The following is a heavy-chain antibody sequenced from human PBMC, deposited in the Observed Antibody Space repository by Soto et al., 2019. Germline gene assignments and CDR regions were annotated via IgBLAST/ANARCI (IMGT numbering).Heavy chain of an antibody. Sequence: PGGSLRLSCAASGFTFDDYAMHWVRQAPGKGLEWVSGISWNSGSIGYADSVKGRFTISRDNAKNSLYLQMNSLRAEDTALYYCAKDEPRSNYDILTGPFDYWGQGTLVTVSS. V-gene: IGHV3-9*01. D-gene: IGHD3-9*01. CDR2: ISWNSGSI. J-gene: IGHJ4*02. CDR1: GFTFDDYA. CDR3: AKDEPRSNYDILTGPFDY.